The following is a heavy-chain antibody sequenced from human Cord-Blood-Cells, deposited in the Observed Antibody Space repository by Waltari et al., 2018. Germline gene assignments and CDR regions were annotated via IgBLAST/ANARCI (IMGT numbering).Heavy chain of an antibody. CDR3: ATWGLGIFGVVNY. CDR1: GGSISSSSSY. J-gene: IGHJ4*02. CDR2: ISDSGST. Sequence: QLQLQQWGGGLVLPPETGSLTCALSGGSISSSSSYWAGIRLPPGKGLAWSGRISDSGSTYYNPSPKSRVAISVDTSKSQSCLKLSSVTAADTAVYYGATWGLGIFGVVNYCGEGTLVIVSS. V-gene: IGHV4-39*01. D-gene: IGHD3-3*01.